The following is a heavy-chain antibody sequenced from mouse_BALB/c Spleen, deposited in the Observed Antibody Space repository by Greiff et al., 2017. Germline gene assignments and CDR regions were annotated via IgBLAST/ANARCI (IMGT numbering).Heavy chain of an antibody. CDR3: ATATGYAMDY. J-gene: IGHJ4*01. V-gene: IGHV5-6*01. CDR2: ISSGGSYT. CDR1: GFTFSSYG. D-gene: IGHD1-2*01. Sequence: EVQGVESGGDLVKPGGSLKLSCAASGFTFSSYGMSWVRQTPDKRLEWVATISSGGSYTYYPDSVKGRFTISRDNAKNTLYLQMSSLKSEDTAMYYCATATGYAMDYWGQGTSVTVSS.